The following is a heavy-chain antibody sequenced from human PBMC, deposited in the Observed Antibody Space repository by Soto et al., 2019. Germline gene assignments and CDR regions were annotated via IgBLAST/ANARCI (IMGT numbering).Heavy chain of an antibody. CDR1: GYTFTSYG. CDR3: ARDRTTVAYNWFDP. V-gene: IGHV1-18*01. Sequence: GASVKVSCKASGYTFTSYGISWVRQAPGQGLEWMGWISAYNGNTNYAQKLQGRVTMTTDTSTSTAYMELRSLRSDDTAVYYCARDRTTVAYNWFDPWGQGTLVTVSS. D-gene: IGHD4-17*01. CDR2: ISAYNGNT. J-gene: IGHJ5*02.